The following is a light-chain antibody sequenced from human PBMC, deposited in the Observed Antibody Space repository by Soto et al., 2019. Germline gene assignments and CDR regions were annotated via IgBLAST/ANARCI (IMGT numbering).Light chain of an antibody. Sequence: DLQMTQSPSTLSASVGDRVTITCRASQSLNNWLAWYQQKPGKAPKLLIYKAYSLESGVPSRFSGSGSGTEFTLTISSLQPDDFATYYCQQYNSYSWTFGQGTKVDIK. CDR2: KAY. J-gene: IGKJ1*01. CDR1: QSLNNW. V-gene: IGKV1-5*03. CDR3: QQYNSYSWT.